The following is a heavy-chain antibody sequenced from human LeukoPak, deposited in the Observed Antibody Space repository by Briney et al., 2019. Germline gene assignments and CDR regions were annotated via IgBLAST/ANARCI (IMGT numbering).Heavy chain of an antibody. J-gene: IGHJ4*02. CDR3: ATMDNFWSGFDY. V-gene: IGHV4-59*12. CDR2: IYYSGST. CDR1: GGSISSYY. Sequence: PSETLSLTCTVSGGSISSYYWSWIRQPPGKGLEWIGYIYYSGSTNYNPSLKSRVTISVDKSKNQFSLKLSSVTAADTAVYYCATMDNFWSGFDYWGQGTLVTVSS. D-gene: IGHD3-3*01.